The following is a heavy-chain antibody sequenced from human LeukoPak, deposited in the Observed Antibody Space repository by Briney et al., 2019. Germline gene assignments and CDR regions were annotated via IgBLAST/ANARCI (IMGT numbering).Heavy chain of an antibody. CDR1: GITFSSYA. Sequence: GGSLRLSCAASGITFSSYAMSWVRQAPGKGLEWVSYISSSDSTIYYADSVKGRFTISRDNAKNSLYLQMNSLRAEDTAVYYCARDQRLMVRGVTVDWGQGTLVTVSS. J-gene: IGHJ4*02. CDR3: ARDQRLMVRGVTVD. D-gene: IGHD3-10*01. CDR2: ISSSDSTI. V-gene: IGHV3-48*03.